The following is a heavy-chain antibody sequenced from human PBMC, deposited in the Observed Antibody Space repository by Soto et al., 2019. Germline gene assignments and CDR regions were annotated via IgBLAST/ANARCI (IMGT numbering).Heavy chain of an antibody. J-gene: IGHJ4*02. CDR2: IYSGGYT. Sequence: EVQLVESGGGLIQPGGSLRLSCAVSGFTVSNNYMSWVRQAPGKGLEGVSVIYSGGYTAYGDSVKGRFTISRDNSKNTLYLQKKARGPADPAVYYCAAQPGGGGYWGQGTLVTVSS. V-gene: IGHV3-53*01. CDR3: AAQPGGGGY. D-gene: IGHD3-10*01. CDR1: GFTVSNNY.